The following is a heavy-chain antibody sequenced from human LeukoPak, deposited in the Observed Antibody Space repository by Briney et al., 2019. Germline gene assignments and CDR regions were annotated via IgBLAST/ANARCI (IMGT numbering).Heavy chain of an antibody. V-gene: IGHV4-39*07. D-gene: IGHD6-6*01. J-gene: IGHJ5*02. CDR2: IYYSGST. Sequence: SETLSLTCTVSGGSISSSSYYWGWIRQPPGKGLEWIGSIYYSGSTYYNPSLKSRVTISVDTSKNQFSLKLSSVTAADTAVYYCARVSRGQLVDWFDPWGQGTLVTVSS. CDR1: GGSISSSSYY. CDR3: ARVSRGQLVDWFDP.